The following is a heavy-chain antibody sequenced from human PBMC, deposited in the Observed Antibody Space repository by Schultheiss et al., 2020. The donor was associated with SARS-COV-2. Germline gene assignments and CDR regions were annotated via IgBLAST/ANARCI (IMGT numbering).Heavy chain of an antibody. V-gene: IGHV1-8*01. CDR2: MNPNSGNT. Sequence: ASVKVSCKASGYTFTSYDINWVRQATGQGLEWMGWMNPNSGNTGYAQKFQGRVTMTRNTSISTAYMELSSLRSEDTAVYYCAKVGDSVVLKVYGIPNFDYWGQGTLVTVSS. CDR3: AKVGDSVVLKVYGIPNFDY. CDR1: GYTFTSYD. D-gene: IGHD2-8*01. J-gene: IGHJ4*02.